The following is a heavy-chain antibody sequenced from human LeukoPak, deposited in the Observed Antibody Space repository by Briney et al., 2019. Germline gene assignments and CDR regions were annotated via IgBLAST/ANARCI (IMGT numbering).Heavy chain of an antibody. D-gene: IGHD3-10*01. V-gene: IGHV4-61*01. Sequence: SQTLSLTCTVSGGSISSGSYYWSWIRQPPGKGLEWIGYIYYSGSTNYNPSLKSRVTISVDTSKNRFSLKLSSVTAADTAVYYCARLYGSGSYWVWFDPWGQGTLVTVSS. CDR2: IYYSGST. CDR3: ARLYGSGSYWVWFDP. J-gene: IGHJ5*02. CDR1: GGSISSGSYY.